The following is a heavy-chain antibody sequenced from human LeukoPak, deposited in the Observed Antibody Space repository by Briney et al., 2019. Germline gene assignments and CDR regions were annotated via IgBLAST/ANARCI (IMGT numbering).Heavy chain of an antibody. CDR3: AREESDTSPQGYYLDV. CDR1: GFTFSGHG. Sequence: GGSLRLSCAASGFTFSGHGLHWVRQAPGKGLEWVALSAQDGSDPYYTDSVKGRFTISRDFSKNTLYLDMHSLRAEDTAVYYCAREESDTSPQGYYLDVWGRGTTVTVSS. CDR2: SAQDGSDP. J-gene: IGHJ6*03. V-gene: IGHV3-30*04.